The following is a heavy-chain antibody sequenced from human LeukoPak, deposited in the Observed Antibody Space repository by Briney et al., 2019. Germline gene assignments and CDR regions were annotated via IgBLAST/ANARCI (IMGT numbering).Heavy chain of an antibody. CDR3: ARLSSTPYYSMDV. J-gene: IGHJ6*02. CDR2: IQNSAIYRAKI. CDR1: GGSISSYY. Sequence: PSETLSLTCAVSGGSISSYYWTWIRQPPGKGLEWVGYIQNSAIYRAKIKSNPSLQSRVSLSIDTSKNQVSPTVNSVTAADTAVYYCARLSSTPYYSMDVWGPGTAVTVSS. D-gene: IGHD6-6*01. V-gene: IGHV4-59*08.